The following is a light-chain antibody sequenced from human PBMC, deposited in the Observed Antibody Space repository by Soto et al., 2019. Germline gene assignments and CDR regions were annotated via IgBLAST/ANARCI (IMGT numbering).Light chain of an antibody. J-gene: IGKJ4*01. CDR3: QQYDDWLRLT. CDR1: QSVNIY. Sequence: EIVLTQSPATLPVSPGERATLSVRASQSVNIYLAWYQQKPGQAPRLLIFGASSRATGIPARFSGSGSGTEFNLTISSLQSEDFAVYFCQQYDDWLRLTFGGGTKVDIK. CDR2: GAS. V-gene: IGKV3D-15*01.